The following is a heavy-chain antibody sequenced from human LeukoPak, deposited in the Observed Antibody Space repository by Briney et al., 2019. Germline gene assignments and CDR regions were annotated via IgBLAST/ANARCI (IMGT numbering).Heavy chain of an antibody. CDR2: ISYDGSNK. CDR3: ARANIGTNAFDI. D-gene: IGHD1-7*01. Sequence: PGKSLSLSCPVYGFTLSSYAMHWDRQAPGTGLEWVAVISYDGSNKYYADSVKGRFTISRDNSKNTLYLQMNSLRAEDTAVYYCARANIGTNAFDIWGQGTMVTVSS. V-gene: IGHV3-30-3*01. CDR1: GFTLSSYA. J-gene: IGHJ3*02.